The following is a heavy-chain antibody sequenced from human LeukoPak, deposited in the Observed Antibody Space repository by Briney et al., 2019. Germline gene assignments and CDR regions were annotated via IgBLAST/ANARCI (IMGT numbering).Heavy chain of an antibody. CDR1: GGSFSGYY. V-gene: IGHV4-34*01. CDR2: INHSGST. Sequence: SETLSLTCAVYGGSFSGYYWSWIRQPPGKGLEWIGEINHSGSTNHNPSLKSRVTISVDTSKNQFSLKLSSVTAADTAVYYCARGSVNFDIWGQGTMVTVSS. CDR3: ARGSVNFDI. J-gene: IGHJ3*02.